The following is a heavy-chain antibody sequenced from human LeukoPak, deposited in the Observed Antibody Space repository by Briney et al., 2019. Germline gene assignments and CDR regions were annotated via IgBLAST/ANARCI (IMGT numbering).Heavy chain of an antibody. J-gene: IGHJ4*02. D-gene: IGHD4-17*01. CDR2: ISSSSSYI. V-gene: IGHV3-21*01. CDR1: GFTFSSYS. CDR3: AREPTTVTTAFDY. Sequence: SGGSLRLSCAASGFTFSSYSMNWVRQAPGKGLEWVSSISSSSSYIYYADSVKGRFAISRDNAKNSLYLQMNSLRAEDTAVYYCAREPTTVTTAFDYWGQGTLVTVFS.